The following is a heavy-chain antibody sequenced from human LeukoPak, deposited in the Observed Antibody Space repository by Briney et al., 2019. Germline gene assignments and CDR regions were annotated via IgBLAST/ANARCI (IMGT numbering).Heavy chain of an antibody. V-gene: IGHV4-59*08. D-gene: IGHD5-12*01. J-gene: IGHJ4*02. CDR2: IYYSGST. Sequence: SETLSLTCTVSGGSISSFYWNWVRQPPGKGLEWIGYIYYSGSTNYNPSLKSRVTISVDTSKNQFSLKLSSVTAADTAVYYCARGYSGYDPVDYWGQGTLVTVSS. CDR3: ARGYSGYDPVDY. CDR1: GGSISSFY.